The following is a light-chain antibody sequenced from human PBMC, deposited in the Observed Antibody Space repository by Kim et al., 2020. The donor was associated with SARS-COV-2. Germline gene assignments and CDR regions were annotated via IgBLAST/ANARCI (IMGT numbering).Light chain of an antibody. CDR1: QGIANS. CDR3: QQFNSFPLT. V-gene: IGKV1-13*02. J-gene: IGKJ4*01. Sequence: SASVGDRVTITCRASQGIANSLAWYQQKAGRPPKILIFDAINLESGVPSRFNGSGSGTDFSLTISSLQPEDVATYYCQQFNSFPLTFGGGTKLEI. CDR2: DAI.